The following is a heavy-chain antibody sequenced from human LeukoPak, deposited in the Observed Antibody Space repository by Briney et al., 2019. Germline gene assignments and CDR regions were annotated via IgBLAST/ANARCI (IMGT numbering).Heavy chain of an antibody. CDR3: ARSPSYYDILTGPYYYYMDV. D-gene: IGHD3-9*01. CDR1: GFTFSSYG. CDR2: IRYDGSNK. Sequence: GGSLRLSCAASGFTFSSYGMHWVRQAPGKGLEGVAFIRYDGSNKYYADSVKGRFTISRDNSKNTLYLQMNSLRAEDTAVYYCARSPSYYDILTGPYYYYMDVWGKGTTVTISS. V-gene: IGHV3-30*02. J-gene: IGHJ6*03.